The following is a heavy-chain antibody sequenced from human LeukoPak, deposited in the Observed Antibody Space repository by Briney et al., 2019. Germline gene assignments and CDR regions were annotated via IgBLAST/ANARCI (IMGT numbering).Heavy chain of an antibody. CDR2: KYYSGST. J-gene: IGHJ4*02. Sequence: SETLSLTCDVSGVSINTCCYYWTWIRQPPGKGLEWIGYKYYSGSTRYNSSLRSRLTISLDSSKNQFSLRLTSVTAADTAVYYCARGRSYGFDFDSWGPGTLVIVSS. CDR1: GVSINTCCYY. V-gene: IGHV4-61*01. D-gene: IGHD5-18*01. CDR3: ARGRSYGFDFDS.